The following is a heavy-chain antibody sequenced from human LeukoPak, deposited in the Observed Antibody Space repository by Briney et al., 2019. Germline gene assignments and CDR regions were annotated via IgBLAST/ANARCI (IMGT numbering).Heavy chain of an antibody. D-gene: IGHD1-26*01. J-gene: IGHJ6*03. CDR3: ARVHSGSYQYYYYYYMDV. CDR2: ISGSSSYI. V-gene: IGHV3-21*01. Sequence: GGSLRLSCAASGFTFSSYSLNWVRLAPGKGLEWVSSISGSSSYIYYADSVKGRFTISRDNANNSLYLQMNSLRAEDTAVYYCARVHSGSYQYYYYYYMDVWGKGTTVTVSS. CDR1: GFTFSSYS.